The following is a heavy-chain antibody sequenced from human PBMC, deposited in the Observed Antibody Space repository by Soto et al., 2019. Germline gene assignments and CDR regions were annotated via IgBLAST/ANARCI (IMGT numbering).Heavy chain of an antibody. Sequence: QLQLQESGPGLVKPSETLSLTCTVSGGSISSSSYYWGWIRQPPGKGLEWIGSIHYSGSTYYNPSLKSRVTISVDTSKNPFSLKLSSVTAADTAVYYCARHGDYGDYRFDYWGQGTLVTVSS. J-gene: IGHJ4*02. CDR3: ARHGDYGDYRFDY. V-gene: IGHV4-39*01. CDR2: IHYSGST. D-gene: IGHD4-17*01. CDR1: GGSISSSSYY.